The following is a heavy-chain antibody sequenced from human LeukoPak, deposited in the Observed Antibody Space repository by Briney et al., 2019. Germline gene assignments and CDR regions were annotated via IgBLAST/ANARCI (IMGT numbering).Heavy chain of an antibody. CDR1: GLTVSSDY. CDR2: IYSGGGT. V-gene: IGHV3-66*01. D-gene: IGHD1-1*01. Sequence: GGSLRLSCAASGLTVSSDYMSWVRQAPGKGLEWVSVIYSGGGTYYADSVRGRFTISRDNSKNTLYLQMNSLRVGDTAVYYCAKGARPGTTERYYYGMDVWGQGTTVTVSS. CDR3: AKGARPGTTERYYYGMDV. J-gene: IGHJ6*02.